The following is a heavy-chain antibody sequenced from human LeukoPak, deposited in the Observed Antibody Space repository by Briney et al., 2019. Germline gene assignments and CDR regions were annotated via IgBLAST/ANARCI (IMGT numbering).Heavy chain of an antibody. CDR2: ISSGSNYI. D-gene: IGHD6-19*01. J-gene: IGHJ4*02. V-gene: IGHV3-21*01. CDR1: GFTFSVYS. CDR3: ARDEGSGWPFDY. Sequence: PGGSLRLSCAVSGFTFSVYSMNWVRQAPGKGLEWVSSISSGSNYIYYADSMKGRFTISRDNAKNSLYLQMNSLRAEATAVYYCARDEGSGWPFDYWGQGTLVTVSS.